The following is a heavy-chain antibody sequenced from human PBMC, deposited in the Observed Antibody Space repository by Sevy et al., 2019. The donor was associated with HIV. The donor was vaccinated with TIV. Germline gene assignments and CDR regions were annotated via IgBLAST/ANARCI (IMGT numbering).Heavy chain of an antibody. CDR2: MNPNTGQT. Sequence: ASVKVSCKASGYTFTALDINWVRQATGQGLEWMGWMNPNTGQTDYSQRFQGRVTMTRDTSISTAYMELHSLRSDDTAIYYCARGIAAGVDYWGQGTQVTVFS. CDR1: GYTFTALD. CDR3: ARGIAAGVDY. V-gene: IGHV1-8*01. D-gene: IGHD6-13*01. J-gene: IGHJ4*02.